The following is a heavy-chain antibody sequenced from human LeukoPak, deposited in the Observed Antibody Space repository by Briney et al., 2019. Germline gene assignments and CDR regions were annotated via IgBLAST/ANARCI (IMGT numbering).Heavy chain of an antibody. CDR1: GFTFSSYA. D-gene: IGHD2-15*01. CDR2: ISGSGGST. Sequence: GGSLRLSCAASGFTFSSYAMSWVRQAPGKWREWVSAISGSGGSTYYADSVKGRFTISRDNSKNTLYLQMNSLRAEDTAVYYCAKGSGPLQYYFDYSGQGTLVTVSS. CDR3: AKGSGPLQYYFDY. V-gene: IGHV3-23*01. J-gene: IGHJ4*02.